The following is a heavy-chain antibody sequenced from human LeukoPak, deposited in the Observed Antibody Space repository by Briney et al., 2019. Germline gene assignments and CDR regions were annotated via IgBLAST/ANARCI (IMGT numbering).Heavy chain of an antibody. V-gene: IGHV4-39*01. CDR3: ACIAGDTDERYYYYYYYMDV. CDR1: GGSISSSSYY. D-gene: IGHD1-20*01. J-gene: IGHJ6*03. CDR2: IYYSGST. Sequence: PSETLSLTCTVSGGSISSSSYYWGWIRQPPGKGLEWIGSIYYSGSTYYNPSLESRVTISVDTSKNQFSLKLSSVTAADTAVYYCACIAGDTDERYYYYYYYMDVWGKGTTVTISS.